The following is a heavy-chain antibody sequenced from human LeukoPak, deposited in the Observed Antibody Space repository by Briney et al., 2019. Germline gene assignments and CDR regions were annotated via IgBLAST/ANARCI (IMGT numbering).Heavy chain of an antibody. CDR3: ARGLGEGYDSSGYYYAFDI. D-gene: IGHD3-22*01. CDR2: ISAYNGNT. J-gene: IGHJ3*02. V-gene: IGHV1-18*01. CDR1: GYTFTSYG. Sequence: GASVKVSCKASGYTFTSYGISWVRQAPGQGLEWMGWISAYNGNTNYAQKLQGRVTMTTDTSTSTAYMELSRLRSDDTAVYYCARGLGEGYDSSGYYYAFDIWGQGTMVTVSS.